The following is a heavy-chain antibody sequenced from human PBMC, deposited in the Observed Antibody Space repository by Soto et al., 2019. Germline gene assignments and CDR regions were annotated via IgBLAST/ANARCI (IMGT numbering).Heavy chain of an antibody. CDR1: GFTFSSYA. D-gene: IGHD2-2*01. Sequence: GGSLRLSCAASGFTFSSYAMSWVRQAPGKGLEWVSGISGSGGSSNYADSVKGRFTISRDNSKNTQHLQMDSLRAEDTALYYCAKPWGYCTSTSCRYDLDIWGQGTMVTVSS. J-gene: IGHJ3*02. CDR3: AKPWGYCTSTSCRYDLDI. V-gene: IGHV3-23*01. CDR2: ISGSGGSS.